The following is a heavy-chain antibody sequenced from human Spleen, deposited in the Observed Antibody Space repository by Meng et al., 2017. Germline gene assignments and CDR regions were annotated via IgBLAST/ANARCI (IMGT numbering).Heavy chain of an antibody. D-gene: IGHD3-10*01. CDR3: ARGTPGRSYSDY. Sequence: QAQLLQFGAEVKKPGASVWISCKASDYTSASYGISWFRQAPGQGLEWMGWFVSNADTYPAQKFQGRVTMTRDTHTSTDFMELRSLRFDETAVYYCARGTPGRSYSDYWGQGTLVTVSS. V-gene: IGHV1-18*01. J-gene: IGHJ4*02. CDR2: FVSNADT. CDR1: DYTSASYG.